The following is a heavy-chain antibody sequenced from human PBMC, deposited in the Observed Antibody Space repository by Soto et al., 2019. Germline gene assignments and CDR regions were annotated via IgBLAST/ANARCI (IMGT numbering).Heavy chain of an antibody. J-gene: IGHJ6*02. CDR3: ARVDTIGEGFFSGLDV. CDR2: VDHSGSP. V-gene: IGHV4-34*01. Sequence: PSDTLSLTCAVPSGSFRGFHWSWLRQPPGRGLEWVGEVDHSGSPYYNPSLKDRVTISLDTSKDQFSLTLTSVTAADTAVYYCARVDTIGEGFFSGLDVWGQGTTVTVSS. D-gene: IGHD3-10*01. CDR1: SGSFRGFH.